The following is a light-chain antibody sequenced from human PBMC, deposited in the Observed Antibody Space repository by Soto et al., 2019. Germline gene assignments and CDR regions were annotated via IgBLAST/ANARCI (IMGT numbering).Light chain of an antibody. Sequence: EIVLTQSPGTLSLSPGERATLSCRASQSVSSSYLAWYQQKPGQAPRLLIYGASSRATGIPDRFSGSGSGTDFTLTISGLEPEDFAVYSCPQFRTFGQGTKVEIK. CDR1: QSVSSSY. CDR2: GAS. V-gene: IGKV3-20*01. CDR3: PQFRT. J-gene: IGKJ1*01.